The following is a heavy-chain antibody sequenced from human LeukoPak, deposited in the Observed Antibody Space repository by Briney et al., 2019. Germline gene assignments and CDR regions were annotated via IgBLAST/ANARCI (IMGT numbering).Heavy chain of an antibody. CDR2: MNPNSGNT. Sequence: ASVNLSCKASGYTFTSYDINWVRQATGQGLEWMGWMNPNSGNTGYAQKFQGRVTMIRNTSISTAYMELSSLRSEDTAVYYCARGGSHDFWSGYYHHYFDYWGQGTLVTVSS. CDR3: ARGGSHDFWSGYYHHYFDY. J-gene: IGHJ4*02. CDR1: GYTFTSYD. D-gene: IGHD3-3*01. V-gene: IGHV1-8*01.